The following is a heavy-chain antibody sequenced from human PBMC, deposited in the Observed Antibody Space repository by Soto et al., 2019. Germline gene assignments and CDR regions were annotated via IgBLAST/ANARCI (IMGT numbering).Heavy chain of an antibody. D-gene: IGHD2-21*02. V-gene: IGHV1-69*06. CDR1: GGTFSSYA. Sequence: QVQLVQSGAEVKKPGSSVKVSCNISGGTFSSYAISWVRQAPGQGLEWMGGIIPIFGTANYAQKFQGRVTIPAGKSAYTAYMEQSILIYDATAEYYCARDRSALGMVTADDALDIWGQRTMVTVSS. J-gene: IGHJ3*02. CDR2: IIPIFGTA. CDR3: ARDRSALGMVTADDALDI.